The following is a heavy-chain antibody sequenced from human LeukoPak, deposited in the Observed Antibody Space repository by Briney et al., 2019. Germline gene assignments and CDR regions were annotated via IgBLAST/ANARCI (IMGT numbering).Heavy chain of an antibody. D-gene: IGHD6-25*01. CDR1: GFTFSRYW. V-gene: IGHV3-7*01. J-gene: IGHJ5*02. CDR2: IKQDGSEK. CDR3: AAGNWFDP. Sequence: GGSLRLSCAASGFTFSRYWMSWVRQAPGKGLEWVANIKQDGSEKYYVDSVKGRFTISRDNAKNSLYLQMNSLRAEDTAVYYCAAGNWFDPWGQGTLVTVSS.